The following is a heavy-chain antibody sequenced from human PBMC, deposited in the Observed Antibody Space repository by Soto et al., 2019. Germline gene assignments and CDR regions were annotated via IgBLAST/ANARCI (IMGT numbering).Heavy chain of an antibody. CDR3: ARLRIQLWYLDV. D-gene: IGHD5-18*01. V-gene: IGHV4-30-4*01. Sequence: PSETLSLTCTVSGGSISSGDYYWSWIRQPPGKGLEWIGYIYYSGSTYYNPSLKSRVTISVDTSKNQFSLKLSSVTAADTAVYYCARLRIQLWYLDVWGQGTTVTVSS. CDR2: IYYSGST. CDR1: GGSISSGDYY. J-gene: IGHJ6*02.